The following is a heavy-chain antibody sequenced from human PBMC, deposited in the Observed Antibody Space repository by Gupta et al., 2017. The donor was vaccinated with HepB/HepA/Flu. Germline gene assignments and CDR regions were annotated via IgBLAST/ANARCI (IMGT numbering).Heavy chain of an antibody. V-gene: IGHV1-46*01. J-gene: IGHJ4*02. D-gene: IGHD2/OR15-2a*01. CDR3: AREDNSADY. Sequence: QVQLVQSGAEVKESGVSERISCKASGFTLSKYYMHWVRQAAGKGLELMGVIRPGGYGTNSAQNFQGRLTMTRDMSTTTVYMDLTSLTSEDTAFYYCAREDNSADYWGQGTLVTVSS. CDR1: GFTLSKYY. CDR2: IRPGGYGT.